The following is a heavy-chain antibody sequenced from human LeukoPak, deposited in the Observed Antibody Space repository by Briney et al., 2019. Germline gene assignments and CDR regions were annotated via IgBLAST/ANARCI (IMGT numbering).Heavy chain of an antibody. CDR1: GGSISSYY. Sequence: SETLSLTCTVSGGSISSYYWSWIRQPPGKGLEWIGYIYYSGSTNYNPSLKSRVTISVDTSKNQFSLKLSSVTAADTAVYYCAREDRRTGDAFDIWGQGTMVTVSS. D-gene: IGHD1/OR15-1a*01. CDR3: AREDRRTGDAFDI. CDR2: IYYSGST. V-gene: IGHV4-59*01. J-gene: IGHJ3*02.